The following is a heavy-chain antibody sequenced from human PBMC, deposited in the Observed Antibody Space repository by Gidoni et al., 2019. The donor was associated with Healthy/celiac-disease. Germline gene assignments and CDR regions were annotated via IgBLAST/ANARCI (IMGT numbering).Heavy chain of an antibody. V-gene: IGHV4-38-2*02. J-gene: IGHJ4*02. CDR3: ARDPRYSSVLYYFDY. CDR2: LYHSGST. D-gene: IGHD6-19*01. Sequence: QVQLQESGPGLVKPSETLSLTCAVSGYSISSGYYWGWIRQPPGKGLEWIGSLYHSGSTYYNPSLKSRVTISVDTSKNQFSLKLSSVTAADTAVYYCARDPRYSSVLYYFDYWGQGTLVTVSS. CDR1: GYSISSGYY.